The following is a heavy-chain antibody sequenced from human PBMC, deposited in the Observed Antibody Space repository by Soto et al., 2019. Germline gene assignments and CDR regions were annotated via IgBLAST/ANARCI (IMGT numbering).Heavy chain of an antibody. CDR2: INPHSGST. CDR1: GFTFTGYL. D-gene: IGHD2-2*01. Sequence: QVQLVQSGAEVKKPGASVKVSCKASGFTFTGYLIHWVRQAPGQGLEWMGWINPHSGSTDYAPKFQGRVTMTADTSISTAYMELSRLRSDATAVYFCARERTSSDWFDTWGQGTLVTVSS. J-gene: IGHJ5*02. CDR3: ARERTSSDWFDT. V-gene: IGHV1-2*02.